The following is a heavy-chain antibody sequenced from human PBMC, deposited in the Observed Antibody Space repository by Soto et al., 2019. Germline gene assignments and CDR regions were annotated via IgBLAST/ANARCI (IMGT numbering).Heavy chain of an antibody. CDR1: GGTFSSYA. D-gene: IGHD3-3*01. J-gene: IGHJ6*02. Sequence: QVQLVQSGAEVKKPGSSVKVSCKASGGTFSSYAISWVRQAPGQGLEWMGGIIPIFGTANYAQKFQGRVTITADESTSTAYMEPSSLRSEDTGVEYWARHPPGIFGVVKRGEGGSRFYHYYGMDVWGQGTTVTVSS. CDR3: ARHPPGIFGVVKRGEGGSRFYHYYGMDV. CDR2: IIPIFGTA. V-gene: IGHV1-69*01.